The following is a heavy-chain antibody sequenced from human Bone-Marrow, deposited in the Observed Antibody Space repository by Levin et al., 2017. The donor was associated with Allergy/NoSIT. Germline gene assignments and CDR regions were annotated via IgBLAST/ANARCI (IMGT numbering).Heavy chain of an antibody. Sequence: GGSLRLSCAASGFSFSSYSMIWVRQAPGKGLEWVSYINSGSTSIHYADSVKGRFTVSRDNGKNSLYLQMNSLRAEDSAIYYCARDSVEYSFGYPYNLFDPWGQGTLVTVSS. V-gene: IGHV3-21*06. CDR3: ARDSVEYSFGYPYNLFDP. CDR1: GFSFSSYS. D-gene: IGHD3-22*01. J-gene: IGHJ5*02. CDR2: INSGSTSI.